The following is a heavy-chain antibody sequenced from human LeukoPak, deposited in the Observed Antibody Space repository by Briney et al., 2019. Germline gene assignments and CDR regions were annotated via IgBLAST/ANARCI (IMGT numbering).Heavy chain of an antibody. CDR1: GFTVSSNC. V-gene: IGHV3-53*01. CDR2: IYSGGST. Sequence: GGSLRLSCAASGFTVSSNCMSWVRQAPGKGLEWVSVIYSGGSTYYADSVKGRFTISRDNSKNTLYLQMNSLRAEDTAVYYCARGRGYSGYDHFDYWGQGTLVTVSS. CDR3: ARGRGYSGYDHFDY. J-gene: IGHJ4*02. D-gene: IGHD5-12*01.